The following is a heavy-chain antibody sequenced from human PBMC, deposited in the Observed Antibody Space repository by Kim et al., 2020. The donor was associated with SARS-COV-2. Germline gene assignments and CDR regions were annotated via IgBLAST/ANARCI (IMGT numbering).Heavy chain of an antibody. CDR1: GFTFSSYG. CDR2: IWYDGSNK. Sequence: GGSLRLSCAASGFTFSSYGMHWVRQAPGKGLEWVAVIWYDGSNKYYADSVKGRFTISRDNSKNTLYLQMNSLRAEDTAVYYCAREGIAARLLGYCSGGSCFPFDYWGQGTLVTVSS. CDR3: AREGIAARLLGYCSGGSCFPFDY. J-gene: IGHJ4*02. V-gene: IGHV3-33*01. D-gene: IGHD2-15*01.